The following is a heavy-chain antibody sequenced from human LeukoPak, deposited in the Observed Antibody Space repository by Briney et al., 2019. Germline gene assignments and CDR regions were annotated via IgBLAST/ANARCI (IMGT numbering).Heavy chain of an antibody. D-gene: IGHD3-10*01. J-gene: IGHJ4*02. V-gene: IGHV3-48*01. CDR3: ARDKELLDY. Sequence: GGSLRLSCAASGFTFSSYSMAWVRQAAGKGLEWISYISSRSDIIYYADSVKGRFTISRDDAKNSLYLQMNSLRAEDTAVYYCARDKELLDYWGQGTLVTVSS. CDR2: ISSRSDII. CDR1: GFTFSSYS.